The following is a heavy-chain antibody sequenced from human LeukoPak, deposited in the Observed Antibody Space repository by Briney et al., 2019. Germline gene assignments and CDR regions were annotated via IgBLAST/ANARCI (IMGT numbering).Heavy chain of an antibody. CDR3: AGSVPAPKEFAY. CDR1: GGSIRSYY. J-gene: IGHJ4*02. V-gene: IGHV4-4*09. CDR2: IYSSGTT. Sequence: SETLCLTCSVSGGSIRSYYWSWIREPLGKGLEWIGYIYSSGTTKSNPSLESRVTISVDTSKNQFSLNLSSVTAADTAVYYCAGSVPAPKEFAYWGQGTLITVSS. D-gene: IGHD1-1*01.